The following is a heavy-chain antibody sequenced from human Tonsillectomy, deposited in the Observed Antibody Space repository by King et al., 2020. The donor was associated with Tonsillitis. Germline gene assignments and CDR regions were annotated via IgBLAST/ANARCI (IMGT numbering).Heavy chain of an antibody. Sequence: VQLVESGGGVVQPGGSLRLSCAASGFTFSSYGMHWVRQAPGKGLEWVAFIRYDGSNKYYADSVKGRFTISRDKSKNTLYRQMNSLRAEDTAVYYVAKSQSVAGHYYYYCMDVWGQGTTVTVSS. CDR3: AKSQSVAGHYYYYCMDV. J-gene: IGHJ6*02. D-gene: IGHD6-19*01. V-gene: IGHV3-30*02. CDR1: GFTFSSYG. CDR2: IRYDGSNK.